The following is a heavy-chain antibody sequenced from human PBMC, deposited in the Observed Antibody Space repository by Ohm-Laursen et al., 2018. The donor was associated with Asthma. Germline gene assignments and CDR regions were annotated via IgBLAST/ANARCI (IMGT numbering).Heavy chain of an antibody. CDR1: GYTFSRYS. CDR3: ARDVLPVYYRHYGMDV. Sequence: SLRLSCAASGYTFSRYSIHWVRQVPGKGLEWVASISTASTFIYYADSVRGRFTTSRDNAKNSLYLQMNSLRAEDTAVYYCARDVLPVYYRHYGMDVWGQGTTVTVSS. CDR2: ISTASTFI. V-gene: IGHV3-21*01. D-gene: IGHD3-9*01. J-gene: IGHJ6*02.